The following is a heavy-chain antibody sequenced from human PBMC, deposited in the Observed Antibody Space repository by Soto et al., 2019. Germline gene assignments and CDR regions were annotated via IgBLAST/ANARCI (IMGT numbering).Heavy chain of an antibody. J-gene: IGHJ4*02. V-gene: IGHV3-74*01. CDR1: GFTFSNYW. CDR3: ARAGHDY. Sequence: EVPLVESGGGLVQPGGPLILSVAASGFTFSNYWMHWVRQAPGKGLVWVSRINGDGSSTNYADSVKGRFTISRDNAKNTLYLQMNSLRAEDTAVYYCARAGHDYWGQGTLVTVSS. CDR2: INGDGSST.